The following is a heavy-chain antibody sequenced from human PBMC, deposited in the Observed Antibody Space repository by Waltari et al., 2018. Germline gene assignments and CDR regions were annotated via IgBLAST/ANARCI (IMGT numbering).Heavy chain of an antibody. CDR1: GGSFRRYY. Sequence: QVQLQQWGAGLLQPSETLSLTCADYGGSFRRYYWGWVRQPPGRGREWIGEINHNGNIIRNPSLRSRVTMLVDTSNSQLSLKINSVTAAGTAVYYCVRLEDCTGPGGNCYSGDSFAMDVWGQGTTFTVSS. D-gene: IGHD2-8*02. CDR3: VRLEDCTGPGGNCYSGDSFAMDV. V-gene: IGHV4-34*02. CDR2: INHNGNI. J-gene: IGHJ6*02.